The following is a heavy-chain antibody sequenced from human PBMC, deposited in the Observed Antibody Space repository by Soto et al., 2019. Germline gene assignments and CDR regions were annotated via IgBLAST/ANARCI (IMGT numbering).Heavy chain of an antibody. V-gene: IGHV1-18*01. CDR2: ISDHNGNT. Sequence: QVHLVQSGAEVKKPGASVKVSCKGSGYAFTTYGITWVRQAPGQGLEWMGWISDHNGNTNYAQKLQGRVTVTSDTSTSTAYMELRRLRSDDTAVYYCARGRYGDYWGQGALVTVSS. CDR1: GYAFTTYG. J-gene: IGHJ4*02. D-gene: IGHD1-1*01. CDR3: ARGRYGDY.